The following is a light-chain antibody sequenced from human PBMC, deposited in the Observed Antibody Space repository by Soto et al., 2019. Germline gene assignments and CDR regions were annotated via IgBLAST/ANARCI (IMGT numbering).Light chain of an antibody. V-gene: IGKV1-39*01. CDR3: QQSYSTLLT. J-gene: IGKJ1*01. CDR2: AAS. CDR1: QSISSY. Sequence: DIQMTQSPSSLAASVGDRVTITCRASQSISSYFYWYQQNPGKAPKLLIYAASSLQSGVPSRFSGSGPGTDLTLTIISLQPEDFATYYCQQSYSTLLTFGQGTKVEIK.